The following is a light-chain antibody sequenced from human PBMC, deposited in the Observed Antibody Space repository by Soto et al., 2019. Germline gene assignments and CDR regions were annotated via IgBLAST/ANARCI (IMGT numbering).Light chain of an antibody. CDR3: HQSYSAPQT. J-gene: IGKJ1*01. V-gene: IGKV1-39*01. CDR2: AAS. Sequence: IQLTQSPSSLSASVGDRVPITCRASQDIAIYLAWYQQKPGEAPKLLIYAASTLYGGVPSRFSGSGSGTDFTLTITSLQPEDFATYYCHQSYSAPQTFGQGTKVHIK. CDR1: QDIAIY.